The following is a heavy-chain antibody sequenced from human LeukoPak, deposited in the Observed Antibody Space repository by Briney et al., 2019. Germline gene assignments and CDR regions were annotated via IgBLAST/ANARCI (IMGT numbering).Heavy chain of an antibody. CDR3: ASRRIVVVPAAIFNYGMDV. J-gene: IGHJ6*02. D-gene: IGHD2-2*01. CDR1: GFTFSSYA. V-gene: IGHV3-23*01. Sequence: GGSLRLSCAASGFTFSSYAMSWVRQAPGKGLEWVSAISGSGGSTYYADSVKGRFTISRDNSKNTLYLQMNSPRAEDTAVYYCASRRIVVVPAAIFNYGMDVWGQGTTVTVSS. CDR2: ISGSGGST.